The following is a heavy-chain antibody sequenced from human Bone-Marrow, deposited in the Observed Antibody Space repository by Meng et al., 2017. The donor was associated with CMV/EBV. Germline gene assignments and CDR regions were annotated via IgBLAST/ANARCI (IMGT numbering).Heavy chain of an antibody. Sequence: ASVKVSCKASGYTFTGYYMHWVRQAPGQGLEWMGWINPNSGGTNYAQKFQGRVTMTRDTSISTAYMELSRLRSDDTAVYYCARSYDYVWGFDPWGQGTQVTVPQ. CDR3: ARSYDYVWGFDP. CDR2: INPNSGGT. J-gene: IGHJ5*02. V-gene: IGHV1-2*02. CDR1: GYTFTGYY. D-gene: IGHD3-16*01.